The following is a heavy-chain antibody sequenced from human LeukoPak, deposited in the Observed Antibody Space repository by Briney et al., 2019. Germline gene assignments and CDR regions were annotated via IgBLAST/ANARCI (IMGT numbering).Heavy chain of an antibody. D-gene: IGHD5-12*01. Sequence: GGSLRLSCAASRFSFSNSWMHWVRQTPGKGLEWVSSISSSSSYIYYADSVKGRFTISRDNAKNSLYLQMNSLRAEDTAIYSCARDHNGGYVHDAFDIWGQGTMVTVSS. CDR1: RFSFSNSW. V-gene: IGHV3-21*01. CDR2: ISSSSSYI. J-gene: IGHJ3*02. CDR3: ARDHNGGYVHDAFDI.